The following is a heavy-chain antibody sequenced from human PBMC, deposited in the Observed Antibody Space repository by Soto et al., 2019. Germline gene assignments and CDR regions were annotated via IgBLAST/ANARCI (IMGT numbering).Heavy chain of an antibody. CDR2: ISNDGNSE. V-gene: IGHV3-30*18. CDR3: AKTITTVGVSSTGRGALLDN. D-gene: IGHD3-3*01. Sequence: ESGGGVVQPGRSLRLSCAASGFTFSAFGMHWVRQAPGKGLEWVAVISNDGNSEYYADSVKGRFTISRDNSKNTFYLQMNSLSVEDTAVYYCAKTITTVGVSSTGRGALLDNWGQGILVSVSS. CDR1: GFTFSAFG. J-gene: IGHJ4*02.